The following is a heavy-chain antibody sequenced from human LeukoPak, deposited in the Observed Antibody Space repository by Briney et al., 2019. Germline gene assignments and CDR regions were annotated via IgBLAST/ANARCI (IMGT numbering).Heavy chain of an antibody. CDR1: GYTFTCYY. J-gene: IGHJ4*02. CDR2: INPNSGGT. V-gene: IGHV1-2*02. Sequence: ASVTVSCKASGYTFTCYYMHWVRQAPGQGLEWMGWINPNSGGTNYAQKFQGRVTMTRDTSIRTAYMELSRLRSDDTAVYYCARDRGWDFDYWGQGTLVTVSS. D-gene: IGHD1-26*01. CDR3: ARDRGWDFDY.